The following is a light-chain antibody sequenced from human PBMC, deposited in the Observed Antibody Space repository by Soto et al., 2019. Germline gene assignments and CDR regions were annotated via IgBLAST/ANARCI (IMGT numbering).Light chain of an antibody. CDR1: QSVSSN. Sequence: EIVMTQSPATLSVSPGERATLSCRASQSVSSNLAWYQQKPGQAPRLLIYGASTMATGIPARFSGSGSGTEFTLTISSLQSEEFAVYYCQQYNNWPPYTFGQGTKLEIK. CDR2: GAS. V-gene: IGKV3-15*01. CDR3: QQYNNWPPYT. J-gene: IGKJ2*01.